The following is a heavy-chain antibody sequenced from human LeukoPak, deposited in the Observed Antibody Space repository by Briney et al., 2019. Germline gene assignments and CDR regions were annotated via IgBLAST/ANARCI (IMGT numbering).Heavy chain of an antibody. J-gene: IGHJ4*02. D-gene: IGHD3-22*01. Sequence: GGSLRLSCAGSGFSFSSHGMNWVRQAPGKGLEWVSGISPSGDITYYTDSVRGQFTISRDNFKNTLSLQVNSLRAEDTAVYYCARLYDGSAYHADHFDYWGQGTLVIVSS. CDR1: GFSFSSHG. CDR3: ARLYDGSAYHADHFDY. V-gene: IGHV3-23*01. CDR2: ISPSGDIT.